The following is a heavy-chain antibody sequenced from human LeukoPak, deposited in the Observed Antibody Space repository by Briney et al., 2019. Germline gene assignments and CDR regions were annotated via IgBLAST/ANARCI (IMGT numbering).Heavy chain of an antibody. J-gene: IGHJ6*03. CDR1: GFTVSSNY. Sequence: GGSLRLSCAASGFTVSSNYMSWVRQAPGKGPEWVSVIYSGGSTYYADSVKGRFTISRDNSKNTLYLQMNSLRAEDTAVYYCARDLRVAANMDVWGKGTTVTVSS. CDR2: IYSGGST. CDR3: ARDLRVAANMDV. D-gene: IGHD2-15*01. V-gene: IGHV3-53*01.